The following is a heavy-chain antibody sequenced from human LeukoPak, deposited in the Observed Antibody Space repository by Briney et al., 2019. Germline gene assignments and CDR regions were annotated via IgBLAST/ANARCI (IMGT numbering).Heavy chain of an antibody. Sequence: SETLSLTCAVYGGSFRGYYWSWLRQPPGEGLEWIGEINHSGSNNYNPSLKSRVTISVDTSKNQFSLKLSSVTAADTAVYYCARGVPYSSSSGRYFDYWGQGTLVTVSS. CDR2: INHSGSN. D-gene: IGHD6-6*01. CDR1: GGSFRGYY. CDR3: ARGVPYSSSSGRYFDY. J-gene: IGHJ4*02. V-gene: IGHV4-34*01.